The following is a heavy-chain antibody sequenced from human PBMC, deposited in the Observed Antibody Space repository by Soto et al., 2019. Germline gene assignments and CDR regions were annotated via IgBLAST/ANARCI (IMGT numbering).Heavy chain of an antibody. Sequence: GGSLTLSCTASGFSFRSYGMHWVRQAPGKGLEWVAVIWYDGSKKYYGDSVKGRFTISRDDSKSTVYLHMNSLRAEDTAVYYCARDTWGLDYWGQGTQVTVSS. CDR1: GFSFRSYG. D-gene: IGHD3-16*01. CDR3: ARDTWGLDY. CDR2: IWYDGSKK. J-gene: IGHJ4*02. V-gene: IGHV3-33*01.